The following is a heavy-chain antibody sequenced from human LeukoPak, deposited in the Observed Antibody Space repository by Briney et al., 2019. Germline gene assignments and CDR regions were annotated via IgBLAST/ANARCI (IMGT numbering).Heavy chain of an antibody. Sequence: SETLSLTCAVSGGSISSSNWWSWVRQPPGKGLEWIGEIYHSGSTNYNPSLKSRVTISVDTSKNQFSLKLSSVTAADTAVYYCARLVRGVSGHWFDPWGQGTLVTVSS. CDR1: GGSISSSNW. CDR2: IYHSGST. CDR3: ARLVRGVSGHWFDP. V-gene: IGHV4-4*02. D-gene: IGHD3-10*01. J-gene: IGHJ5*02.